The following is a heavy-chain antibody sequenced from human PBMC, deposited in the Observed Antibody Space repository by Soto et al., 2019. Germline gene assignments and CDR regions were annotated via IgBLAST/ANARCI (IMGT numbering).Heavy chain of an antibody. Sequence: EVQLVESGGGLVQPGGSLRLSCAASGFTFSNYWMYWVRQAPGKGLEWVSRINSDGSVSSYADSVKGRLTISSDNVKITLYLQMDSLTAEDTAVYYCARGDCVGGTCYSLAGSFYYYMDVWGKGTTVTVFS. CDR3: ARGDCVGGTCYSLAGSFYYYMDV. CDR1: GFTFSNYW. CDR2: INSDGSVS. D-gene: IGHD2-15*01. V-gene: IGHV3-74*02. J-gene: IGHJ6*03.